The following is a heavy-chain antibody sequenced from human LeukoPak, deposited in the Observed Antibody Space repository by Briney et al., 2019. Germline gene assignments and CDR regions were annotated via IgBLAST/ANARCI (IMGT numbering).Heavy chain of an antibody. CDR2: INPNSGGT. D-gene: IGHD3-3*01. CDR3: ARVRFLEWLSPEASYMDV. CDR1: GYTFTGYY. V-gene: IGHV1-2*02. J-gene: IGHJ6*03. Sequence: ASVKVSCKASGYTFTGYYMHWVRQAPGQGLEWMGWINPNSGGTNYAQKFQGRVTMTRDTSISTAYMELSRLRSDDTAVYYCARVRFLEWLSPEASYMDVWGKGTTVTVSS.